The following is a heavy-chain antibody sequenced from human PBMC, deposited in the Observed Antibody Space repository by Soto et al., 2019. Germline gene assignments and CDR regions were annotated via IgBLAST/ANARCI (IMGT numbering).Heavy chain of an antibody. V-gene: IGHV4-39*01. D-gene: IGHD2-2*01. CDR2: IYYSGST. Sequence: SETLSLTCTVSGGSISSSSYYWGWTRQPPGKGLEWIGSIYYSGSTYDNPSLKSRVTISVDTSKNQFSLKLSSVTAADTAVYYCARPHYCSSTSCYEAFDYWGQGTLVTVSS. CDR3: ARPHYCSSTSCYEAFDY. J-gene: IGHJ4*02. CDR1: GGSISSSSYY.